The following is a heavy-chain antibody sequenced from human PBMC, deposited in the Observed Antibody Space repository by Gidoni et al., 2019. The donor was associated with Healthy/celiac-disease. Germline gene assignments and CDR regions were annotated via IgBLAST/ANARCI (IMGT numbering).Heavy chain of an antibody. CDR3: ARCGGYGSGSYTFQH. Sequence: QVHLVHSWAEVRKPGSSVTVPCKASGGTFSRYTISWVRQPPGQGLEWMGRIIPILGIANYVQKFQGRVTITADKATSTAYMELSSLRSEDTAVYYCARCGGYGSGSYTFQHWGQGTLVTVSS. CDR2: IIPILGIA. V-gene: IGHV1-69*02. J-gene: IGHJ1*01. CDR1: GGTFSRYT. D-gene: IGHD3-10*01.